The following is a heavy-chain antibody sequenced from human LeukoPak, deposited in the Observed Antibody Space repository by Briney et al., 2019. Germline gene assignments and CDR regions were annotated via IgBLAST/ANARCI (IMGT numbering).Heavy chain of an antibody. CDR1: GLTVTRTH. Sequence: GGSLRLSCAVSGLTVTRTHFSWVRQAPGKGLEWVSVIYSGGYTYYGDSVKGRFTISRDNSKNTVYLQMTGLRTEDAAVYYCARAQGNTAYCCDHWGQGALVTVSS. CDR3: ARAQGNTAYCCDH. J-gene: IGHJ4*02. CDR2: IYSGGYT. V-gene: IGHV3-66*02. D-gene: IGHD3-9*01.